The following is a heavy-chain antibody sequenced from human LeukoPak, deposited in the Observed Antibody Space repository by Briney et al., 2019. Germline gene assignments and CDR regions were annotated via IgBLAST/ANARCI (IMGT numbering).Heavy chain of an antibody. V-gene: IGHV3-30*02. CDR2: IRYDGSNK. CDR3: AKVSPFGVLGHFDI. Sequence: GGSLRLSCAASGFTFSSYGMHWVRQAPGKGLEWVAFIRYDGSNKYYADSVKGRFTISRDNSKNTLYLQMDSLRAEDTAVYYCAKVSPFGVLGHFDIWGQGTMVTVSS. CDR1: GFTFSSYG. D-gene: IGHD3-16*01. J-gene: IGHJ3*02.